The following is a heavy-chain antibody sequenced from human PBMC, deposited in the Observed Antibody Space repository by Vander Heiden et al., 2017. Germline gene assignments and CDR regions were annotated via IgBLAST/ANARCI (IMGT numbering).Heavy chain of an antibody. Sequence: TCGGYYWSWIRQHPGKGLEWIGYIYYSGSTYYNPSLKRRVTTAVDTSKNQFSVKLSSGTAAETAVYYCARESGTAYPDWYFDLWGRGTLVTVSS. CDR2: IYYSGST. D-gene: IGHD1-1*01. V-gene: IGHV4-31*02. J-gene: IGHJ2*01. CDR1: TCGGYY. CDR3: ARESGTAYPDWYFDL.